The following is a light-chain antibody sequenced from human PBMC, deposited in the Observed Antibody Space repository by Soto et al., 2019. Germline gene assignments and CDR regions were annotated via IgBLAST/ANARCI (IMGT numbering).Light chain of an antibody. J-gene: IGLJ1*01. Sequence: QSALTQPPSASGSPGQSVTISCTGTSSDVGGYNYVSWYQQHPGKAPKLMIYEINKRPSGVPDRFSGSKSGSTASLTVSGLQAEDDADYCCSSFAGSGTVFGTGTKLTVL. CDR1: SSDVGGYNY. CDR2: EIN. V-gene: IGLV2-8*01. CDR3: SSFAGSGTV.